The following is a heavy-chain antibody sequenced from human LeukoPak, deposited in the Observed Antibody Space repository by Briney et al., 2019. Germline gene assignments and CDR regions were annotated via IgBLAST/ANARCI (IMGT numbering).Heavy chain of an antibody. J-gene: IGHJ6*03. CDR3: ARDGGRGPYCSGGSCKQTATQVLGYYYYYYYMDV. V-gene: IGHV1-69*06. CDR2: IIPIFGTA. Sequence: GASVKVSCKASGGTFSSYAISWVRQAPGQGLEWMGGIIPIFGTANYAQKFQGRVTITADKSTSTAYMELSSLRSEDTAVYYCARDGGRGPYCSGGSCKQTATQVLGYYYYYYYMDVWGKGTTVTVSS. CDR1: GGTFSSYA. D-gene: IGHD2-15*01.